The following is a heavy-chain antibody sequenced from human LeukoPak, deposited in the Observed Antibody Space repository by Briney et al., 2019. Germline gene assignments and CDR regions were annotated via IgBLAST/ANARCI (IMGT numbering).Heavy chain of an antibody. Sequence: SVKVSCKASGYTFTSYGISWVRQAPGQGLEWMGGIIPIFGTANYAQKFQGRVTITADKSTSTAYMELSSLRSEDTAVYYCAREGDIAARPYYFDYWGQGTLVTVSS. V-gene: IGHV1-69*06. J-gene: IGHJ4*02. CDR2: IIPIFGTA. D-gene: IGHD6-6*01. CDR1: GYTFTSYG. CDR3: AREGDIAARPYYFDY.